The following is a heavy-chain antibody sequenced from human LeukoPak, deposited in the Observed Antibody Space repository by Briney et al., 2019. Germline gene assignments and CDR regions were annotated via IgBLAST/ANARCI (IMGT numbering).Heavy chain of an antibody. Sequence: GGSLRLSCAASGFTFSSYSMNWVRQAPGKGLEWVSSISSSSSYIYYADSVKGRFTISRDNAKNSLYLQMNSLRAEDTAVYYCASLFIGDFWSGPDYWGQGTLVTVSS. CDR3: ASLFIGDFWSGPDY. D-gene: IGHD3-3*01. CDR2: ISSSSSYI. CDR1: GFTFSSYS. J-gene: IGHJ4*02. V-gene: IGHV3-21*01.